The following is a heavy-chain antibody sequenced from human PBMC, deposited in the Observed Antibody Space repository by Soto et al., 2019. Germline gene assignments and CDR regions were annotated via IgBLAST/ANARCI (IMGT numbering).Heavy chain of an antibody. D-gene: IGHD3-10*01. CDR1: GGSFSGYY. CDR3: ARGGGKLLWFGELHYYYGMDV. J-gene: IGHJ6*02. CDR2: INHSGST. Sequence: SETLSLTCAVYGGSFSGYYWSWIRQPPGKGLEWIGEINHSGSTNYNPSLKSRVTISVDTSKNQFPLKLSSVTAADTAVYYCARGGGKLLWFGELHYYYGMDVWGQGTTVTVSS. V-gene: IGHV4-34*01.